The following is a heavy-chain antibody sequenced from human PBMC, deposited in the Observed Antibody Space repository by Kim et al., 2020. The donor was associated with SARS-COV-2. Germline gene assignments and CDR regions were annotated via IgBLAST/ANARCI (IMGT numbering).Heavy chain of an antibody. Sequence: QKFQGRVTITADESTSTAYMELSSLRSEDTAVYYCARDEGGGYGDYYAGYWGQGTLVTVSS. D-gene: IGHD4-17*01. CDR3: ARDEGGGYGDYYAGY. J-gene: IGHJ4*02. V-gene: IGHV1-69*01.